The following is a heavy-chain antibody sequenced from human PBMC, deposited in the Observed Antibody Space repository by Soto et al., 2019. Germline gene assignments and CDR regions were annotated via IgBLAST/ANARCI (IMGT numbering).Heavy chain of an antibody. CDR2: MYNSGSA. V-gene: IGHV4-59*08. CDR1: GGSLSSYY. Sequence: SETLSLTCTVSGGSLSSYYWSWIRQPPGKGLEWVGYMYNSGSANYNPSLKSRVTISVDMSQNQFSLKLTSVTAADTAVYYCAIHGEIYSNHWDDFAYWSQGTLVTVSS. J-gene: IGHJ4*02. D-gene: IGHD4-4*01. CDR3: AIHGEIYSNHWDDFAY.